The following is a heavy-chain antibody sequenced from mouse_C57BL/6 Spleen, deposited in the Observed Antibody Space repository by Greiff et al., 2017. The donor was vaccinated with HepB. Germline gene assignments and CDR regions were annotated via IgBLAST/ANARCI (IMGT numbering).Heavy chain of an antibody. CDR3: AREYGNYSYYAMDY. V-gene: IGHV5-16*01. CDR1: GFTFSDYY. D-gene: IGHD2-10*02. J-gene: IGHJ4*01. CDR2: INYDGSST. Sequence: DVKLVESEGGLVQPGRSMKLSCTASGFTFSDYYMAWVRQVPEKGLEWVANINYDGSSTYYLDSLKSRFIISRDNAKNILYLQMSSLKSEDTATYYCAREYGNYSYYAMDYWGQGTSVTVSS.